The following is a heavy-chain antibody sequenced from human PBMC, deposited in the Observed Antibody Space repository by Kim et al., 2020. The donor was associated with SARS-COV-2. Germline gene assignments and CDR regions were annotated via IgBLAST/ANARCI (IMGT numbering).Heavy chain of an antibody. CDR1: GFTFSNYA. V-gene: IGHV3-23*05. J-gene: IGHJ4*02. D-gene: IGHD6-19*01. CDR3: AKMQGLRLGDWCLEY. Sequence: GGSLRLSCAASGFTFSNYAMSWVRQAPGKGLEWVSTIEKSGRSTFYADSVKGRCTISRDNARNTMYLQVNSLRAEDTAVYFCAKMQGLRLGDWCLEYWGQGSLVTVSS. CDR2: IEKSGRST.